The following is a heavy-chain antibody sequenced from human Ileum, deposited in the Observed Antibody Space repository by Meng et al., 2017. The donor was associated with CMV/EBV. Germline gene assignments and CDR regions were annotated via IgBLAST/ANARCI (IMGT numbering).Heavy chain of an antibody. D-gene: IGHD5-12*01. CDR2: IYWSEEK. CDR1: GFSLTTGKVA. CDR3: AHRKSGFFDY. J-gene: IGHJ4*02. Sequence: LTCTFSGFSLTTGKVAVGWIRQPPGEALEWLALIYWSEEKHYSPSLHNRLTITKDTSKNQVVLTMTNMDPLDTAIYYCAHRKSGFFDYWGQGTLVTVSS. V-gene: IGHV2-5*01.